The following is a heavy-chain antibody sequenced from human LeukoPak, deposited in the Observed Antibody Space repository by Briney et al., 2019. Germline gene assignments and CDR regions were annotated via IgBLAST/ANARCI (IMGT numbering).Heavy chain of an antibody. V-gene: IGHV1-69*10. CDR1: GGTFSNYA. J-gene: IGHJ4*02. D-gene: IGHD3-22*01. CDR2: IIPMFGVA. Sequence: ASVNVSCKASGGTFSNYAISWVRQAPGQGLEWMGGIIPMFGVANYAQKFQGRVTITADKSTSIAYMELSSLRSEDTAVYYCARDSPTNYYDAGWGQGTLVTVSS. CDR3: ARDSPTNYYDAG.